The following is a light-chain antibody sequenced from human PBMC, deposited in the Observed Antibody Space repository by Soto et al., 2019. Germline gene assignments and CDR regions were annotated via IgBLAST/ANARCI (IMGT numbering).Light chain of an antibody. CDR2: GNI. V-gene: IGLV1-40*01. J-gene: IGLJ2*01. CDR3: QTYDTGVSGSI. Sequence: QSVLTQPPSVSGAPGQRVALSCAGTSSNIGAGYDVHWYQNLPGTAPKLLIFGNINRPAGVPDRFSGSKSGTSASLAISGLQAADEGYYYCQTYDTGVSGSIFGGGTKVTVL. CDR1: SSNIGAGYD.